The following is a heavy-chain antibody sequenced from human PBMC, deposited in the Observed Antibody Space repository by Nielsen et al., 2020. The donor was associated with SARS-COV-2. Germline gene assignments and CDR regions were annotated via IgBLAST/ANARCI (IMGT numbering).Heavy chain of an antibody. CDR3: ARIGGDYGDYPEDYYYYYYMDV. Sequence: GESLKISCAASGFTFSSYAMSWVRQAPGKGLEWVSSISSSSSYIYYTDSVKGRFTISRDNAKNSLYLQMNSLRAEDTAVYYCARIGGDYGDYPEDYYYYYYMDVWGRGTTVTVSS. D-gene: IGHD4-17*01. V-gene: IGHV3-21*01. CDR2: ISSSSSYI. CDR1: GFTFSSYA. J-gene: IGHJ6*03.